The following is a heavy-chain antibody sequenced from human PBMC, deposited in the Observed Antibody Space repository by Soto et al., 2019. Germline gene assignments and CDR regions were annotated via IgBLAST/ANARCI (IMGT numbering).Heavy chain of an antibody. V-gene: IGHV1-18*01. Sequence: ASVKVSCKASGYTFTSYGISWVRQAPGQGLEWMGWISAYNGNTNYAQKLQGRVTMTTDTSTSTAYMELRSLRSDDTAVYYCARKSSNYDSSGYYSDPWGQGTLVTVYS. CDR2: ISAYNGNT. CDR3: ARKSSNYDSSGYYSDP. J-gene: IGHJ5*02. D-gene: IGHD3-22*01. CDR1: GYTFTSYG.